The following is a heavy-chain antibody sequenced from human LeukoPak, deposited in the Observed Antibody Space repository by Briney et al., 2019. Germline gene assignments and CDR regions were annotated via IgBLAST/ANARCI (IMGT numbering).Heavy chain of an antibody. CDR3: ARATLAHYDFWSGLSDY. J-gene: IGHJ4*02. Sequence: GASVKVSCKTSGYTFSGYYMQWVRQAPGQGLEWMGWINSNSGGTKYAQKFQGRVTMTRDTSLSTVYMELSRLTSDDTAVYYCARATLAHYDFWSGLSDYWGQGTLVTVSS. CDR1: GYTFSGYY. D-gene: IGHD3-3*01. V-gene: IGHV1-2*02. CDR2: INSNSGGT.